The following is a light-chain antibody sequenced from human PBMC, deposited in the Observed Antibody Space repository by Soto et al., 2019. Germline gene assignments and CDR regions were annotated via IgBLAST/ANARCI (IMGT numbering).Light chain of an antibody. CDR2: DTS. V-gene: IGKV3-20*01. Sequence: EFVLTQSPGTLSLSPGERATLSCRASQSLANSFIAWYQQKPGQAPRLLIYDTSSRASGIPDRFSGSGSGTDFTLTISRLETEDFAVYYCQQYGSSGTFGQGTKVDIK. CDR3: QQYGSSGT. J-gene: IGKJ1*01. CDR1: QSLANSF.